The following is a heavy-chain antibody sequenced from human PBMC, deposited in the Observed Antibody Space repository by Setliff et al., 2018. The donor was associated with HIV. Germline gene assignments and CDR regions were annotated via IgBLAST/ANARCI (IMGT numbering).Heavy chain of an antibody. CDR2: TFTSGIT. V-gene: IGHV4-4*07. D-gene: IGHD3-16*01. CDR3: AREPKGGDDRALDY. J-gene: IGHJ4*02. CDR1: GGSISGYL. Sequence: PSETLSLTCTVPGGSISGYLWSWIRQPAGKGLEWIGRTFTSGITNYSPSLKSRVTMSVDTFKNQFSLNLTSVTAADTAVYYCAREPKGGDDRALDYWGQGTLVTVSS.